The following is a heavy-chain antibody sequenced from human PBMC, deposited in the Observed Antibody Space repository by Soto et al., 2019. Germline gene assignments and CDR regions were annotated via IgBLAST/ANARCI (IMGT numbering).Heavy chain of an antibody. CDR2: IYWDDDK. J-gene: IGHJ4*02. D-gene: IGHD3-22*01. V-gene: IGHV2-5*02. CDR1: GFSLSTSGVG. Sequence: SGPRLVNPTQTRTLTCTFSGFSLSTSGVGVGWIRQPPGKALEWLALIYWDDDKRYSPSLKSRLTITKDTSKNQVVLTMTNMDPVDTATYYCAHRSYDSDSPRLIYFDYWGQGTLVTVSS. CDR3: AHRSYDSDSPRLIYFDY.